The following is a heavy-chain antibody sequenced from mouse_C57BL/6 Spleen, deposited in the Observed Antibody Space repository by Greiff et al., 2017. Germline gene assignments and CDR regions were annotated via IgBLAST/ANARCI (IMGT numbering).Heavy chain of an antibody. D-gene: IGHD1-1*01. J-gene: IGHJ2*01. Sequence: VQLQQPGAELVMPGASVKLSCKASGYTFTSYWMHWVKQRPGQGLEWIGEIDPSDSYTNYNQKFKGKSTLTAEKSSSTAYMQLSSRTSDDSAVYYCARPPITTVVAPHCYYWPQGTTLTVSS. CDR2: IDPSDSYT. V-gene: IGHV1-69*01. CDR1: GYTFTSYW. CDR3: ARPPITTVVAPHCYY.